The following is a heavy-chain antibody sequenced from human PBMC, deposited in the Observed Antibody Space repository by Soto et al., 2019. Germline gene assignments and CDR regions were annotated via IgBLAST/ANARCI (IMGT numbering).Heavy chain of an antibody. J-gene: IGHJ5*02. V-gene: IGHV3-30-3*01. CDR1: GFTFSSYA. CDR2: ISYDGSNK. Sequence: QVQLVESGGGVVQPGRSLRLSCAASGFTFSSYAMHWVRQAPGKGLGWVAVISYDGSNKYYADSVKGRFTISRDNSKNTLYLQMNSLRAEDTAVYYCAREDGDYVLSPLFDPWGQGTLVTVSS. D-gene: IGHD4-17*01. CDR3: AREDGDYVLSPLFDP.